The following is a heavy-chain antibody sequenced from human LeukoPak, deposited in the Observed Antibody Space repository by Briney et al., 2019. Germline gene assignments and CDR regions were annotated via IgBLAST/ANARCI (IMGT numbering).Heavy chain of an antibody. J-gene: IGHJ2*01. Sequence: GGSLRLSCAASGFTFSTFDLHWVRQVTGKGLEWVSAIGTAFDTSYADSVKGRFTISRGNAKNSLYLQMNSLRAGDTAVYYCARDPGDHKQNWYFDLWGRGTLVTVSS. CDR2: IGTAFDT. CDR3: ARDPGDHKQNWYFDL. D-gene: IGHD7-27*01. V-gene: IGHV3-13*01. CDR1: GFTFSTFD.